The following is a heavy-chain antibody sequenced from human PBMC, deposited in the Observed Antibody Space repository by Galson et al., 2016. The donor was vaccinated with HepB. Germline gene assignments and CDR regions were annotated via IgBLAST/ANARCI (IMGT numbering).Heavy chain of an antibody. V-gene: IGHV4-4*02. CDR2: IHHRGRT. D-gene: IGHD1-1*01. Sequence: GYIHHRGRTNYNPSLKSRVTISLDKSKNQFSLKLTSVTAADTAVFYCARGGNWQFDYWGQGSLVSVSS. CDR3: ARGGNWQFDY. J-gene: IGHJ4*02.